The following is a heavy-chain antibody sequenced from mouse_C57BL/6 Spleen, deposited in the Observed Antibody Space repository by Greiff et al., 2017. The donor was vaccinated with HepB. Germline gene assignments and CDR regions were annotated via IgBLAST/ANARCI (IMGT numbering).Heavy chain of an antibody. V-gene: IGHV5-4*01. J-gene: IGHJ1*03. CDR2: ISDGGSYT. CDR1: GFTFSSYA. Sequence: DVHLVESGGGLVKPGGSLKLSCAASGFTFSSYAMSWVRQTPEKRLEWVATISDGGSYTYYPDNVKGRFTISRDNAKNNLYLQMSHLKSEDTAMYYCAREGGTYWYFDVWGTGTTVTVSS. CDR3: AREGGTYWYFDV.